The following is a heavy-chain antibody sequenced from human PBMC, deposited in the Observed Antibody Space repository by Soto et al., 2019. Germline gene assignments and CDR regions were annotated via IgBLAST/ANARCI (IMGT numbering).Heavy chain of an antibody. V-gene: IGHV4-4*09. Sequence: QVQLQEWGPGLVKPSETMSLTCSVSGGSMNGYYWSWIRQTPGQGLEWLGFIYFSGSTRYNPSLMSRLTISLDKSKRQFSMSLSSVTAADTAVYYCARSVATPGTNIDFWGQGTLVTVSP. D-gene: IGHD6-13*01. J-gene: IGHJ4*02. CDR2: IYFSGST. CDR3: ARSVATPGTNIDF. CDR1: GGSMNGYY.